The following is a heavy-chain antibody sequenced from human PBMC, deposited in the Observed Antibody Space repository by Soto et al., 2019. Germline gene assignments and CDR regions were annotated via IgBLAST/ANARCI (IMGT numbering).Heavy chain of an antibody. CDR3: TRTKYNPAWYELYFDS. Sequence: QMQLVQSGAEVKKPGASVRVSCKALENTFGDFFIHWVRQAPGQGLEWMGWINPKTGTTNYNQKFQGSVTLTRDTSIDTAYMDLSSLRNDDTAMFVCTRTKYNPAWYELYFDSWGQGTLVTVSS. CDR1: ENTFGDFF. D-gene: IGHD6-13*01. V-gene: IGHV1-2*02. J-gene: IGHJ4*02. CDR2: INPKTGTT.